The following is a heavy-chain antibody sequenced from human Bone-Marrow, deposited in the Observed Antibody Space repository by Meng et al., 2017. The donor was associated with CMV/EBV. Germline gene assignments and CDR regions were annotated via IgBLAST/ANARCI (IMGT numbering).Heavy chain of an antibody. CDR3: ARDRNGVDGRVVYYYYGMDV. CDR1: GFTFSSYA. D-gene: IGHD2-8*01. Sequence: GGSLRLSCAASGFTFSSYAMHWVRQAPGKGLEWVAVISYDGSNKYYADSVKGRFTISRDNSKNTLYLQMNSLRAEDTAVYYCARDRNGVDGRVVYYYYGMDVWGQGTTVPVSS. V-gene: IGHV3-30-3*01. J-gene: IGHJ6*01. CDR2: ISYDGSNK.